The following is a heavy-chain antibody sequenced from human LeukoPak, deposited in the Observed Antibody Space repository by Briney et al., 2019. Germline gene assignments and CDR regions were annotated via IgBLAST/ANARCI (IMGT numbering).Heavy chain of an antibody. J-gene: IGHJ4*02. CDR3: SRRMAVAATFDY. CDR2: ISPDNGDT. D-gene: IGHD6-19*01. V-gene: IGHV1-2*02. CDR1: GYTFTGYY. Sequence: ASVKVSCKASGYTFTGYYIHWVRQAPGHGLEWMGWISPDNGDTHYAQKFQGRVTMTRDTSISTVCMELSRLRNDDTAVYYCSRRMAVAATFDYWGQGTLVTVSS.